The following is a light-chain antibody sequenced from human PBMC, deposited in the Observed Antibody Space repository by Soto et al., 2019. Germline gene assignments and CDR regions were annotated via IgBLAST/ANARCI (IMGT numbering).Light chain of an antibody. Sequence: EIVMTHSPVTLSVSPGERATLSCRASQSISSGLAWYQQKPGQAPRLLIYGASTRATGIPARFSGSGSGTEFTLTISSLQSEDFAVYYCQQYNNWPPWTFGQGTKVDIK. CDR2: GAS. V-gene: IGKV3-15*01. CDR1: QSISSG. J-gene: IGKJ1*01. CDR3: QQYNNWPPWT.